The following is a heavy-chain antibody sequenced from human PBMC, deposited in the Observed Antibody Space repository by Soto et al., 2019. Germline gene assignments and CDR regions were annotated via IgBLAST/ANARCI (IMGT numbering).Heavy chain of an antibody. CDR1: GYSFTSYW. CDR3: ARGLYTVPYGTFDY. Sequence: GESLKISCKGSGYSFTSYWIGWVHQMPGKRLEWMWIIYPCDSDPIYSPSVQGQVPISANKSISTAYLQWSILTASATVQSYAARGLYTVPYGTFDYWGQGTMVNVSS. J-gene: IGHJ4*02. CDR2: IYPCDSDP. V-gene: IGHV5-51*07. D-gene: IGHD4-17*01.